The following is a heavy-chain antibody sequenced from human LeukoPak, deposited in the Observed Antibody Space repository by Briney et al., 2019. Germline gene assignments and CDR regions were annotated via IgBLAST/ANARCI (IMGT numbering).Heavy chain of an antibody. CDR2: IYYSGST. CDR3: ARDEIAAAGTGYYSYGMDV. J-gene: IGHJ6*02. V-gene: IGHV4-31*03. CDR1: GGSISSGGYY. D-gene: IGHD6-13*01. Sequence: PSETLSLTCTVSGGSISSGGYYWSWIRQHPGKGLEWIGYIYYSGSTYYNPSLKSRVTISVDTSKNQFSLKLSSVTAADTAVYYCARDEIAAAGTGYYSYGMDVWGQGTTVTVSS.